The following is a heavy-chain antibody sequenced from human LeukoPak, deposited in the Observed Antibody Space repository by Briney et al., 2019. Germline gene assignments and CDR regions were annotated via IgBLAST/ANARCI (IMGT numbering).Heavy chain of an antibody. Sequence: GGSLRLSCAASGFSFRTYGMSWVRQAPGKRLEWVSGISGSGDNTHNADFVKGRFTISRDNSKNTLYLQMNSLRAEDTAVYYCAKIAETSGIYGQGYDYWGQGTLVAVSS. CDR3: AKIAETSGIYGQGYDY. V-gene: IGHV3-23*01. CDR2: ISGSGDNT. CDR1: GFSFRTYG. D-gene: IGHD1-26*01. J-gene: IGHJ4*02.